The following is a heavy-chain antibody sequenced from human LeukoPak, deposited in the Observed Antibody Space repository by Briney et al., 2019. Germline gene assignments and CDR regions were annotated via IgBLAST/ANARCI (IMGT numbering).Heavy chain of an antibody. CDR2: IYYSGST. CDR1: GGSISSYY. V-gene: IGHV4-59*12. CDR3: ARWGTYASTSNWFDP. D-gene: IGHD2-2*01. Sequence: SETLSLTCTVSGGSISSYYWSWIRQPPGKGLEWIGYIYYSGSTNYNPSLKSRVTISVDTSKNQFSLRLSSVTAADTAVYYCARWGTYASTSNWFDPWGQGTLVTVSS. J-gene: IGHJ5*02.